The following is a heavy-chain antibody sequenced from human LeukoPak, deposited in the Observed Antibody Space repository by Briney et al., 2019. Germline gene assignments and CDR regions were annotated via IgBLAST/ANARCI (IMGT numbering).Heavy chain of an antibody. CDR3: AREVEGFNWFDP. J-gene: IGHJ5*02. CDR2: IYYSGST. Sequence: SQTLSLTCTVSGGSISSGGYYWSWIRQHPGKGLEWIGYIYYSGSTYYNPSLKSRVTISVDTSKNQFSLKLSSVTAADTAVYYCAREVEGFNWFDPWGQGTLVTVSS. CDR1: GGSISSGGYY. D-gene: IGHD2-15*01. V-gene: IGHV4-31*03.